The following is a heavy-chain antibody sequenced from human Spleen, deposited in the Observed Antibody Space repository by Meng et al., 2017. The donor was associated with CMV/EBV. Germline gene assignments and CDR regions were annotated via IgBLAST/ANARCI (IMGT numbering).Heavy chain of an antibody. CDR1: GYRFSNHW. CDR2: IFPSDSDT. CDR3: ARHWGGDDFWSGYADY. V-gene: IGHV5-51*01. J-gene: IGHJ4*02. D-gene: IGHD3-3*01. Sequence: GESLKISCEGSGYRFSNHWIAWVRQMPGKGLEWMGIIFPSDSDTKYSPSFQGQVTFSVDRSITTAYLHWTSLRASDTAMYFCARHWGGDDFWSGYADYWGQGMLVTVSS.